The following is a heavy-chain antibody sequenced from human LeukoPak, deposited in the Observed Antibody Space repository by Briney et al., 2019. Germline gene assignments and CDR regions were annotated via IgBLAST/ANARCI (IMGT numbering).Heavy chain of an antibody. CDR1: GGSISSYY. CDR2: IYYSGST. J-gene: IGHJ4*02. Sequence: SETLSLTCTVSGGSISSYYWSWNRRPPGKGLEWIGYIYYSGSTNYNPSLKSRVTISVDTSKNQFSLKLSSVTAADTAVYYCARGLLSGYDFWSGYPYYFDYWGQGTLVTVSS. V-gene: IGHV4-59*01. CDR3: ARGLLSGYDFWSGYPYYFDY. D-gene: IGHD3-3*01.